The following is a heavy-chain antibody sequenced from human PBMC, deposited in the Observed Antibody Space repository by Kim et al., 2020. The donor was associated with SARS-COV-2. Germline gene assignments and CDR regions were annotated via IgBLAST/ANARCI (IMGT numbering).Heavy chain of an antibody. CDR3: AGSPVGWELRRYFDY. V-gene: IGHV3-23*01. CDR1: GFTFSSYA. Sequence: GGSLRLSCAASGFTFSSYAMSWVRQAPGKGLEWVSAISGSGGSTYYADSVKGRFTISRDNSKNTLYLQMNSLRAEDTAVYYCAGSPVGWELRRYFDYWGQGTLVTVSS. CDR2: ISGSGGST. J-gene: IGHJ4*02. D-gene: IGHD1-26*01.